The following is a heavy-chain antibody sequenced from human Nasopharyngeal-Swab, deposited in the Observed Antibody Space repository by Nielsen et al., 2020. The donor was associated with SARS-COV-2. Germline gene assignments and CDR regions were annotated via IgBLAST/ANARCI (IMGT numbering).Heavy chain of an antibody. CDR3: ARDKECTNGVCYPIDY. V-gene: IGHV3-11*06. Sequence: GESLKISCAASGFTFSDYYMSWIRQAPGKGLEWVSYISSSSSYTNYADSVKGRFTISRDSAKNSLYLQMNSLRAEDTAVYYCARDKECTNGVCYPIDYWGQGTLVTVSS. D-gene: IGHD2-8*01. J-gene: IGHJ4*02. CDR1: GFTFSDYY. CDR2: ISSSSSYT.